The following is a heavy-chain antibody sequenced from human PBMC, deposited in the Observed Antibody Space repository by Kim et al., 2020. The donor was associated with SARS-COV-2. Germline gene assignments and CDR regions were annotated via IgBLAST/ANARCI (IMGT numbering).Heavy chain of an antibody. V-gene: IGHV3-20*03. J-gene: IGHJ4*02. Sequence: GGRTGYADPVKGRLTISRDNAKNSLYLQMNSLRAEDTALYYCARGSSPYDYWGQGTLVTVSS. CDR2: GGRT. D-gene: IGHD3-10*01. CDR3: ARGSSPYDY.